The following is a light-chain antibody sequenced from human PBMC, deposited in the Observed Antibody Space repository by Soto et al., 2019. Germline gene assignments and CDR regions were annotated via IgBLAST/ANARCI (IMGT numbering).Light chain of an antibody. Sequence: QSALAQPASVSGSPGQSITISCTGTSSDVGRYNYVSWYQQYPGRAPKLIIYEVTNRPSGVSDRFSGSKSGNVASLTISGLQAADEADYYCSSYTSDSSYVFGSGTKVTVL. CDR1: SSDVGRYNY. J-gene: IGLJ1*01. CDR3: SSYTSDSSYV. V-gene: IGLV2-14*01. CDR2: EVT.